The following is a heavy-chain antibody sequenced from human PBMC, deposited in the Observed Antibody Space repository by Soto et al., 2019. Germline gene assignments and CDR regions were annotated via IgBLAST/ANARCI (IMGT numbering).Heavy chain of an antibody. CDR1: GGSISSSYY. J-gene: IGHJ4*02. V-gene: IGHV4-39*01. CDR2: IYYSGST. D-gene: IGHD2-15*01. CDR3: AGDRCEVGSF. Sequence: SETLSLTCTVSGGSISSSYYWGWIRQPPGKGLEWIGSIYYSGSTYYNPSLKSRVTISVDTSKNQFSLKLSSVTAADTAVYYCAGDRCEVGSFWGRGTLDTVSS.